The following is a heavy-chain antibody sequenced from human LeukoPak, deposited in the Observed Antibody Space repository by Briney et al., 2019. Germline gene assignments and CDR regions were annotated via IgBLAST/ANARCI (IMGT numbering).Heavy chain of an antibody. Sequence: SETLSLTCTVSGGSIDTYYWSWIRQPPGKGLEWIGYVFHTGSTNYNPSLKSRVTISVDTSKNQFSLKLSSVTAADTAVYYCARDRGSQPFIDYWGQGTLVTVSS. J-gene: IGHJ4*02. D-gene: IGHD1-26*01. V-gene: IGHV4-59*01. CDR2: VFHTGST. CDR1: GGSIDTYY. CDR3: ARDRGSQPFIDY.